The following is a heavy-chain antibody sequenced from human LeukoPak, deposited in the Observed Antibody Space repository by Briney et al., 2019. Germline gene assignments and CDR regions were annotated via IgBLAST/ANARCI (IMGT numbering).Heavy chain of an antibody. CDR2: ISGSGGST. V-gene: IGHV3-23*01. CDR3: AKDGYGYSSGWPYDAFDI. Sequence: PGGSLRLSCAASGFTFSSYAMSWVRQAPGKGLEWVSAISGSGGSTYYADSVKGRFTISRDNSKNTLYLQMNSLRAEDTAVYYCAKDGYGYSSGWPYDAFDIWGQGTMVTVSS. D-gene: IGHD6-25*01. J-gene: IGHJ3*02. CDR1: GFTFSSYA.